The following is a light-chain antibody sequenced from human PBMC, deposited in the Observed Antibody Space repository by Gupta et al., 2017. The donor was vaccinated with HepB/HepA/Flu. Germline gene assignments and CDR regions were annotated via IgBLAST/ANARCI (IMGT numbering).Light chain of an antibody. CDR1: QTINSW. J-gene: IGKJ1*01. V-gene: IGKV1-5*03. Sequence: DIQMTQSPSTLSASVGDRVTVTCRASQTINSWLAWYQQKPGKAPNLLIYEASSLESGVPLRFSGSGSGTEFTLTITSLQPDDFAVYYCQQCHYYPWTFGQGTKVEIK. CDR3: QQCHYYPWT. CDR2: EAS.